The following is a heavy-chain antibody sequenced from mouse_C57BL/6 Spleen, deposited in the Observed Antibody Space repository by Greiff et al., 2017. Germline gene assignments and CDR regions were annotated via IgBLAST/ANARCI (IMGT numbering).Heavy chain of an antibody. CDR3: ARTEGYDAPFAY. J-gene: IGHJ3*01. Sequence: QVQLQQPGAELVRPGSSVKLSCKASGYTFTSYWMDWVKQRPGQGLEWIGNIYPSDSETHYNQKFKDKATLTVDKSSSTAYMQLSSLTSEDSAVYYCARTEGYDAPFAYWGKGTLVTVSA. V-gene: IGHV1-61*01. CDR2: IYPSDSET. CDR1: GYTFTSYW. D-gene: IGHD2-2*01.